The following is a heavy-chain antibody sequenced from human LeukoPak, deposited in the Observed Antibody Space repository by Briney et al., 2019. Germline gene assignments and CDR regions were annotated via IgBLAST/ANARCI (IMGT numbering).Heavy chain of an antibody. CDR1: GASTSSRY. CDR2: IYNGRST. D-gene: IGHD6-19*01. J-gene: IGHJ4*02. CDR3: AQTTGWPGFDF. Sequence: PSETLSLTCSASGASTSSRYWSWIRQSPGGTLEWIGHIYNGRSTKYKPSLTSRVTISVDTSKNQFSLRMTSVTAADTAIYYCAQTTGWPGFDFWGPGALVTVSS. V-gene: IGHV4-59*08.